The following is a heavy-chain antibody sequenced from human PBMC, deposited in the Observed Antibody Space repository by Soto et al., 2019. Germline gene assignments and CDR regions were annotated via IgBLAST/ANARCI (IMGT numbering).Heavy chain of an antibody. Sequence: GASVKVSCKASGYTFTGYYMHWVRQAPGQGLEWMGWINPNSGGTNYAQKFQGRVTMTRGTSISTAYMELSRLRSDDTAVYYCSTARDSSTSCPFDYWGQGTLVTVSS. CDR3: STARDSSTSCPFDY. CDR1: GYTFTGYY. J-gene: IGHJ4*02. CDR2: INPNSGGT. D-gene: IGHD2-2*01. V-gene: IGHV1-2*02.